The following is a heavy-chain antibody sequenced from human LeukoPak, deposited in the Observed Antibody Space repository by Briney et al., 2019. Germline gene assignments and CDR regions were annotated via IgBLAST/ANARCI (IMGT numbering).Heavy chain of an antibody. CDR2: TYYSGST. V-gene: IGHV4-59*08. CDR3: ARHEPGIAVAGPLVY. J-gene: IGHJ4*02. CDR1: GGSISSYY. Sequence: PSETLSSTCTVSGGSISSYYWSWIRQPPGKGMEWSGYTYYSGSTNYNPALTSRVTISVDTSKNQFSLKLSSVTAADTAVYDCARHEPGIAVAGPLVYWGEGTLVTVSS. D-gene: IGHD6-19*01.